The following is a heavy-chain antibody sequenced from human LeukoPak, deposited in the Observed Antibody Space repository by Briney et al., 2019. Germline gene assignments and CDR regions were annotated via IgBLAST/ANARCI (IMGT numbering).Heavy chain of an antibody. Sequence: GGSLRLSCAASGFTFSSYWMHWVRQAPGKGLVWVSRSNSDGSSTSYADSVKGRFTISRDNAKSTLYLQMNSLRADDTAVFYCARVRGGSGRSYAADAFDIWGQGTMVTVSS. D-gene: IGHD1-26*01. CDR1: GFTFSSYW. CDR2: SNSDGSST. CDR3: ARVRGGSGRSYAADAFDI. J-gene: IGHJ3*02. V-gene: IGHV3-74*01.